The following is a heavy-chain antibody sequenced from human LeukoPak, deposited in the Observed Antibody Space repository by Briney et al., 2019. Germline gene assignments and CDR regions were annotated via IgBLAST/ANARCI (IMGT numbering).Heavy chain of an antibody. CDR2: IIPIFGTA. Sequence: EASVKVSCKASGGTFSSYAISWVRQAPGQGLEWMGGIIPIFGTANYAQKFQGRVTITADESTSTAYMELSSLRSEDTAVYYCATQGGDFWSGYYTIWGQGTLVTVSS. CDR1: GGTFSSYA. CDR3: ATQGGDFWSGYYTI. J-gene: IGHJ4*02. D-gene: IGHD3-3*01. V-gene: IGHV1-69*13.